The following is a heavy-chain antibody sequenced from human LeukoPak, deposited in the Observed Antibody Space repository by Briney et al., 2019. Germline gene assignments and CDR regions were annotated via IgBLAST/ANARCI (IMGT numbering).Heavy chain of an antibody. V-gene: IGHV3-15*01. CDR1: GFTFNNAW. Sequence: GGSLRLSCAASGFTFNNAWMRWVRQAPGKGLEWVGRIKSKTDGGTADHAAPVKGRFTISRDDSSNTLYLQMNSLKIEDTAVYYCTTYTLGYNYSAYWGQGTLVTVSS. CDR3: TTYTLGYNYSAY. D-gene: IGHD5-18*01. J-gene: IGHJ4*02. CDR2: IKSKTDGGTA.